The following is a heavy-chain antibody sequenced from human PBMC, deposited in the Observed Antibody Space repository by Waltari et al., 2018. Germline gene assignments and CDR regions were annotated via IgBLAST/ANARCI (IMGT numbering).Heavy chain of an antibody. CDR2: IYSGGST. J-gene: IGHJ6*02. CDR3: ARATVTTGFYYYGMDV. D-gene: IGHD4-4*01. V-gene: IGHV3-53*01. CDR1: GFTVSSNY. Sequence: EVQLVESGGGLIQPGGSLRLSCAASGFTVSSNYMSWVRQAPGKGLEWVSVIYSGGSTYYADSVKGRCTISRDNSKNTLYLQMNSLRAEDTAVYYCARATVTTGFYYYGMDVWGQGTTVTVSS.